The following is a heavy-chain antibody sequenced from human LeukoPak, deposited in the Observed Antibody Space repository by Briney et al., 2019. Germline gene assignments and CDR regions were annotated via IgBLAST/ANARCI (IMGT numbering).Heavy chain of an antibody. V-gene: IGHV4-59*01. CDR2: IYYRGST. CDR3: ASLTFGYNNYFDP. D-gene: IGHD5-24*01. Sequence: PSETLSLTRTVSGGSISTYYWSWIRQPPGKGLEWIGYIYYRGSTRYNPSLKSRVTISVDTSKNQFSLRLSSVTAADTAVYYCASLTFGYNNYFDPWGQGTPVTVSS. J-gene: IGHJ5*02. CDR1: GGSISTYY.